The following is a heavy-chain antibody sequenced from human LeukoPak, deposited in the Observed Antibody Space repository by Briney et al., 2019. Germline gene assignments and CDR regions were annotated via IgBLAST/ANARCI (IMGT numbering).Heavy chain of an antibody. Sequence: GGSLRLSCAASGFTFSDFWMSWVRQVPGKGLEWVANIKEDGSEKNCVDSVKGRFTISRDNAKNSLYLQMNSLRAEDTAVYYCARDAKWFDPWGQGTLVTVSS. CDR2: IKEDGSEK. J-gene: IGHJ5*02. CDR3: ARDAKWFDP. V-gene: IGHV3-7*03. CDR1: GFTFSDFW.